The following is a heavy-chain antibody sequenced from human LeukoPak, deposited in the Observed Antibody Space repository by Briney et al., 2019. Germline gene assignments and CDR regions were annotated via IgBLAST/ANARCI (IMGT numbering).Heavy chain of an antibody. V-gene: IGHV3-7*01. CDR1: GFTFSSYW. D-gene: IGHD1-26*01. CDR3: ARSLVVGATYPYH. J-gene: IGHJ5*02. CDR2: IKQDGSEK. Sequence: PTGGSLRLSCAASGFTFSSYWMSCVRQAPGKGLEWVANIKQDGSEKYYLDSVEGRFTISRDNAKNSLYLQMHSLRAEDTAVYYCARSLVVGATYPYHWGQGTLVTVSS.